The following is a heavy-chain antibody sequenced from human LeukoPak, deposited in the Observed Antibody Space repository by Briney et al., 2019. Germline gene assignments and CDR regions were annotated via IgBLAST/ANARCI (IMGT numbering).Heavy chain of an antibody. CDR2: INPSGGST. Sequence: GASVKVSCKASGYTFTSYYMHWVRQAPGQGLEWMGIINPSGGSTSYAQKFQGRVTMTRDMSTSTVYMELSSLRSEDTAVYYCARGLGDGYPNYDAFDIWGQGTMVTVSS. V-gene: IGHV1-46*01. J-gene: IGHJ3*02. D-gene: IGHD5-24*01. CDR3: ARGLGDGYPNYDAFDI. CDR1: GYTFTSYY.